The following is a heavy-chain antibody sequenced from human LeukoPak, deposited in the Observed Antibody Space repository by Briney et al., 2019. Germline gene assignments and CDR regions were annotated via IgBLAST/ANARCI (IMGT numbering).Heavy chain of an antibody. D-gene: IGHD3-3*01. Sequence: GGSLRLSCAASGFTFSSYWMNWVRQAPGKGLEWVANIKQDGSEKNYVDSVKGRFTISRDNAKNTLYLQMNSLRAEDTAVYYCARDRITIFGVVTPQPNWFDPWGQGTLVTVSS. CDR3: ARDRITIFGVVTPQPNWFDP. CDR2: IKQDGSEK. CDR1: GFTFSSYW. V-gene: IGHV3-7*01. J-gene: IGHJ5*02.